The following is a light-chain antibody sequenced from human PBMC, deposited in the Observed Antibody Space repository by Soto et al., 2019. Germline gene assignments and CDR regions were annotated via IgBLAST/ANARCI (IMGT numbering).Light chain of an antibody. CDR3: CSYGGSVV. CDR1: SSDVGGYNF. V-gene: IGLV2-11*01. Sequence: QSALTQPASVSGSPGQSITISCTGTSSDVGGYNFVSWYQQHPGKAPKLMIYDVSKRPSGVPDRFSGSKSGNTASLTISGLQAEDEADYYCCSYGGSVVFGGGTQLTVL. CDR2: DVS. J-gene: IGLJ2*01.